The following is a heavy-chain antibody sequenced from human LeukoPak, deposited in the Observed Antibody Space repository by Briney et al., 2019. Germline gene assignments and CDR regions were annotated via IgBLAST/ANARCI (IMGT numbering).Heavy chain of an antibody. J-gene: IGHJ4*02. CDR1: GFTFSHYS. Sequence: GRSLRLSCAASGFTFSHYSMHWVRQAPGKGLEWVAVISYDGSDKSYADSVKGRFTVSRDNSKNTLYLQMNTLRDEDTAVYYCARSSGSYYNHDYWGQGTLVTVSS. CDR2: ISYDGSDK. V-gene: IGHV3-30-3*01. D-gene: IGHD3-10*01. CDR3: ARSSGSYYNHDY.